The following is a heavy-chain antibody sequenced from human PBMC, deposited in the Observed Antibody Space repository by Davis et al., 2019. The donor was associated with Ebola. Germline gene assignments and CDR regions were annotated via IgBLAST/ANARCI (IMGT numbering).Heavy chain of an antibody. CDR3: ARGPRFITMVRGVIPFDY. Sequence: SETLSLTCIVSGGSISDYFWSWIRQPPGRGLEWIGYIYGESTKYNASLQSRVTISVDTSKNQFSLKLSSVTAADTAVYYCARGPRFITMVRGVIPFDYWGQGTLVTVSS. CDR1: GGSISDYF. D-gene: IGHD3-10*01. CDR2: IYGEST. J-gene: IGHJ4*02. V-gene: IGHV4-59*12.